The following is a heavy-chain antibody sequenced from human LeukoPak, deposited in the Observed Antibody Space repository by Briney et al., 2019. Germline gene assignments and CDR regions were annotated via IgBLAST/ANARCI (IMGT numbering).Heavy chain of an antibody. Sequence: SVKVSCKASGGTFSSYAISWVRQAPGQGLEWMGGIIPIFGTANYAQKFQGRVTITADKSTSTAYMELSSPRSEDTAVYYCARVVGYSSSSNWFDPWGQGTLVTVSS. CDR2: IIPIFGTA. V-gene: IGHV1-69*06. CDR3: ARVVGYSSSSNWFDP. J-gene: IGHJ5*02. CDR1: GGTFSSYA. D-gene: IGHD6-13*01.